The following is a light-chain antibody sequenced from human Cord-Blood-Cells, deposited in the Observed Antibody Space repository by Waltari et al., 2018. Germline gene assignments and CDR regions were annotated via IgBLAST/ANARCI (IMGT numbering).Light chain of an antibody. V-gene: IGKV4-1*01. J-gene: IGKJ1*01. CDR3: QQYYSTPWT. Sequence: DIVMNQSPDSLAASLGERATINCKSSQSVLYSSNNKNYLAWYQQKPGQPPKLLIYWASTRESGVPDRFSGSGSGTDFTLTISSLQAEDVAVYYCQQYYSTPWTFGQGTKVEIK. CDR1: QSVLYSSNNKNY. CDR2: WAS.